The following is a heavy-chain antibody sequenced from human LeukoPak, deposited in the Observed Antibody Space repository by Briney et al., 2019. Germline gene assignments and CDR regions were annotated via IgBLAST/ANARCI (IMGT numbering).Heavy chain of an antibody. CDR3: ARDDFSTYAGLNYFDY. CDR2: TNVANEYT. V-gene: IGHV1-3*01. D-gene: IGHD4-11*01. J-gene: IGHJ4*02. Sequence: ASVKVSCKASGYTFTHYAVHWVRQAPGQRLEWMGWTNVANEYTESSQKFQDRFIITSDPSATTVYMELSSLRSEDTAVYYCARDDFSTYAGLNYFDYWGQGSLVTVSS. CDR1: GYTFTHYA.